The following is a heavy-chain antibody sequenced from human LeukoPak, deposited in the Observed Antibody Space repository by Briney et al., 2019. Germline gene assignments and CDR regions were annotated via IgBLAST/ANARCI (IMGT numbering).Heavy chain of an antibody. CDR2: LSGSGDGQ. Sequence: QTGGSLRLSCSASGFTFTNYGMSWVRQAPGKGLEWVSGLSGSGDGQFYADSVKGRFTISRDNSKNTLYLQMNSLRAEDTAVYYCARDERKGTDYWGQGTLVTVSS. V-gene: IGHV3-23*01. J-gene: IGHJ4*02. CDR1: GFTFTNYG. CDR3: ARDERKGTDY. D-gene: IGHD1-1*01.